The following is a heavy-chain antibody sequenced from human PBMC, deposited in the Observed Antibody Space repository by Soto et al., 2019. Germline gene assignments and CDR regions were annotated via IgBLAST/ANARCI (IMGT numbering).Heavy chain of an antibody. CDR2: IKQNGNEK. Sequence: EVQLVESGGGLVQPGGSLRLSCAASGFTFSNFWMTWVRQAPGKGLEWVGNIKQNGNEKNYADSVKGRFTISRDNADNSLYLQMNIVRADDTAVYYCARDLSPGTLISGYYDAFDMWGQGTMVTVSS. CDR1: GFTFSNFW. CDR3: ARDLSPGTLISGYYDAFDM. D-gene: IGHD3-22*01. J-gene: IGHJ3*02. V-gene: IGHV3-7*01.